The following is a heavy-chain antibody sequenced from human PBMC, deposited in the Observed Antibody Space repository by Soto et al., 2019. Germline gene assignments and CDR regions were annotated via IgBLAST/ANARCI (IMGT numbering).Heavy chain of an antibody. CDR3: ARVTRVVVTGAIDNWFDP. CDR1: GGSISSYY. J-gene: IGHJ5*02. CDR2: IYYSGST. V-gene: IGHV4-59*01. Sequence: SETLSLTCTVSGGSISSYYWSWIRQPPGKGLEWIGYIYYSGSTNYNPSLKSRVTISVDTSKNQFSLKLSSVTAADTAVYYCARVTRVVVTGAIDNWFDPWGQGTLVTVSS. D-gene: IGHD2-21*02.